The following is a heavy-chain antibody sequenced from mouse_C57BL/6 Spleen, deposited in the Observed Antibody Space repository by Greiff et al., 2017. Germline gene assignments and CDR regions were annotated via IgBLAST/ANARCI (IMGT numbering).Heavy chain of an antibody. D-gene: IGHD1-1*01. J-gene: IGHJ1*03. Sequence: VQLQQSGPELVNPGASVKMSCKASGYTFTDYNMHWVKQSHGKSLEWIGYINPNNGGTSYNQKFKGKATLTVNKSSSTAYMELRSLTSEDSAVYYCARGAYYGSSHWYFDVWGTGTTVTVSS. CDR1: GYTFTDYN. V-gene: IGHV1-22*01. CDR3: ARGAYYGSSHWYFDV. CDR2: INPNNGGT.